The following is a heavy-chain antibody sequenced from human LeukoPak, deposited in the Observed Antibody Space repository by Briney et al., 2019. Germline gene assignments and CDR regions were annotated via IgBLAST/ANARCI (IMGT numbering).Heavy chain of an antibody. J-gene: IGHJ4*02. V-gene: IGHV4-39*07. D-gene: IGHD6-19*01. Sequence: PSETLSLTCTVSGGSISSSSYYWGWIRQPPGKGLEWIRSIYYSGSTYYNPSLKSRVTISVDTSKNQFSLKLSSVTAADTAVYYCARARAVAGYFDYWGQGTLVTVSS. CDR1: GGSISSSSYY. CDR3: ARARAVAGYFDY. CDR2: IYYSGST.